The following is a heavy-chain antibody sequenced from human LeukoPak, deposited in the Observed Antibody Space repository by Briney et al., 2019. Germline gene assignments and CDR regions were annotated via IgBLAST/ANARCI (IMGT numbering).Heavy chain of an antibody. CDR3: ARDHYDSSGSPFDY. CDR1: GYTFTGYY. CDR2: INPNSGGT. V-gene: IGHV1-2*02. D-gene: IGHD3-22*01. Sequence: ASVKVSCKASGYTFTGYYMHWVRQAPGQGLEWMGWINPNSGGTNYAQKFQGRVTMTRDTSISTAYMELSRLRSDDTAVYYCARDHYDSSGSPFDYWGQGTLVTVSS. J-gene: IGHJ4*02.